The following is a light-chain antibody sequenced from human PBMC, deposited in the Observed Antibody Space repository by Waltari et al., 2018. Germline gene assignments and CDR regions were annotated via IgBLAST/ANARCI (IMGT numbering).Light chain of an antibody. CDR2: RNN. CDR1: SSHIGSNY. CDR3: AAWDDSLSGPV. V-gene: IGLV1-47*01. J-gene: IGLJ3*02. Sequence: QSVLTQPPSASGTPGQRVTLSRSGSSSHIGSNYVYRYQQLPGTAPKLLIYRNNQRPSGVPDRFSGSKSGTSASLAISGLRSEDEADYYCAAWDDSLSGPVFGGGTKLTVL.